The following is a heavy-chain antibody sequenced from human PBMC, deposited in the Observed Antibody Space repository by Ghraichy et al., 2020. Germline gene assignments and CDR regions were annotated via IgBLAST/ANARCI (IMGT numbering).Heavy chain of an antibody. D-gene: IGHD2-2*02. J-gene: IGHJ4*02. CDR1: GFTVSSNY. V-gene: IGHV3-53*04. CDR2: IYSGGST. Sequence: GGSLRLSCAASGFTVSSNYMSWVRQAPGKGLEWVSVIYSGGSTYYADSVKGRFTISRHNSKNTLYLQMNSLRAEDMAVYYCARGNSICSSTSCYTGFLDYWGQGTLVTVSS. CDR3: ARGNSICSSTSCYTGFLDY.